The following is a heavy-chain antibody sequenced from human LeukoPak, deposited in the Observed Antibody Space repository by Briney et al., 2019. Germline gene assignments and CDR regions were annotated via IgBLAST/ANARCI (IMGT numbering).Heavy chain of an antibody. D-gene: IGHD2-15*01. V-gene: IGHV3-23*01. CDR3: ATFCSGGDCYSFAP. Sequence: QTGGSLRLSCAASGFTFSSYAMSWVRQAPGKGLEWVSTIIGSGGNTDYADSVKGRFTISRDNSKDTLFLQMDSLRVEDTAVYYCATFCSGGDCYSFAPWGQGTLVTVSS. CDR1: GFTFSSYA. J-gene: IGHJ5*02. CDR2: IIGSGGNT.